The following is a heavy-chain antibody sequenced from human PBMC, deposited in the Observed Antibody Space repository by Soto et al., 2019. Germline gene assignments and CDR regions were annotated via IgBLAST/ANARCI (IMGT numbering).Heavy chain of an antibody. CDR1: GDPVSSSNW. CDR3: ARLPGSPSYYTYGMDV. CDR2: IYHSGNS. Sequence: SETLSLTCGVSGDPVSSSNWWSWVRQTPGKGLEWIGEIYHSGNSNYNPSLKSRVTISVDKSKNQFSLKLSSVTAADTAVYYCARLPGSPSYYTYGMDVWGQGTTVTV. J-gene: IGHJ6*02. D-gene: IGHD1-26*01. V-gene: IGHV4-4*02.